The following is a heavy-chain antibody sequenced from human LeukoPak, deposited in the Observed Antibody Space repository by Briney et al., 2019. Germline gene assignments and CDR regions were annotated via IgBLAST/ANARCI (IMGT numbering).Heavy chain of an antibody. D-gene: IGHD4-17*01. CDR3: ARVLRYGGPLVGDAFDI. J-gene: IGHJ3*02. CDR1: GYTFTSYG. V-gene: IGHV1-18*01. CDR2: ISAYNGNT. Sequence: WASVKVSCKASGYTFTSYGISWVRQAPGQGLEWMGWISAYNGNTNYAQKLQGRVTMATDTSTSTAYMELRSLRSDDTAVYYCARVLRYGGPLVGDAFDIWGQGTMVTVSS.